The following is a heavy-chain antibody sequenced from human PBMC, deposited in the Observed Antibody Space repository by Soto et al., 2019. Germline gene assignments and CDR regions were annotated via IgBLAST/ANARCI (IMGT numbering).Heavy chain of an antibody. Sequence: EVQLVESGGGLVKPGGSLRLSCAASGFTFRSYSMNWVRQAPGKGLEWVSSISSSSTNISYADSVKGRFTISRDNAKNSLYMQMNSLRAEDTAVYYCARDGREARRLMPLAQLWLPNWFYPWGQGTLVTFSS. CDR3: ARDGREARRLMPLAQLWLPNWFYP. D-gene: IGHD5-18*01. V-gene: IGHV3-21*01. CDR2: ISSSSTNI. CDR1: GFTFRSYS. J-gene: IGHJ5*02.